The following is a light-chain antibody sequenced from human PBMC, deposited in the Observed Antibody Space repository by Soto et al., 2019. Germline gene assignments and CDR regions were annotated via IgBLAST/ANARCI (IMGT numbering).Light chain of an antibody. V-gene: IGKV1-5*01. CDR1: QSISSW. CDR3: QQYNSYSCT. Sequence: DIQMTQSPSTLSASVGDRVTITCRASQSISSWLAWYQQKPGKAPKLLIYDASSLESGVPSGFSDSGSGTEFTLTISILQPDDFAAYYCQQYNSYSCTFGQGTKVEIK. CDR2: DAS. J-gene: IGKJ1*01.